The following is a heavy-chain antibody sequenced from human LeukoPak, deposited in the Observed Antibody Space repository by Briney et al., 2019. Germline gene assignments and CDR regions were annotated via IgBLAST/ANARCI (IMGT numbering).Heavy chain of an antibody. Sequence: PSETLSLTCAVYGGSFSGYYWSWIRQPPGKGLEWIGEINHSGSTNYNLSLKSRVSISVDTSKNQFSLKLSSVTAADTAVYYCARGSLHYYYDSSGYFDYWGQGTLVTVSS. CDR3: ARGSLHYYYDSSGYFDY. J-gene: IGHJ4*02. CDR1: GGSFSGYY. CDR2: INHSGST. V-gene: IGHV4-34*01. D-gene: IGHD3-22*01.